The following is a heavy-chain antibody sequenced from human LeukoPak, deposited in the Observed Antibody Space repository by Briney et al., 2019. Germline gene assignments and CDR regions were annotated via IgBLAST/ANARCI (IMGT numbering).Heavy chain of an antibody. J-gene: IGHJ4*02. D-gene: IGHD4-17*01. CDR2: IYYSGST. Sequence: PSETLSLTCTVSGGSISSRSYYWGWIRQPPGKGLEWIGSIYYSGSTYYNPSLKSRLTISVDTSKNQFSLKLSSVTAADTAVYYCASLGPRYGDYSYYFDYWGQGTLVTVSS. CDR1: GGSISSRSYY. V-gene: IGHV4-39*01. CDR3: ASLGPRYGDYSYYFDY.